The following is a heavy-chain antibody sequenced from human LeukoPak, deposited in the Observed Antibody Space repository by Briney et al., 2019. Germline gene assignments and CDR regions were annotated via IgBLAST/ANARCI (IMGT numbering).Heavy chain of an antibody. CDR2: IYHSGST. CDR3: ASYGSSTAMVVPYYYGMDV. V-gene: IGHV4-4*02. CDR1: GGSISSSNW. Sequence: SGTLSLTCAVSGGSISSSNWWSWVRQPPGKGLEWIGEIYHSGSTNYNPSLKSRVTISVDKSKNQFSLKLSSVTAADTAVYYCASYGSSTAMVVPYYYGMDVWGQGTTVTVSS. J-gene: IGHJ6*02. D-gene: IGHD5-18*01.